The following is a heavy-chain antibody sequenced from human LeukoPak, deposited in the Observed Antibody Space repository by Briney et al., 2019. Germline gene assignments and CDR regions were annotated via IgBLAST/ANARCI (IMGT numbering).Heavy chain of an antibody. CDR3: ARDLRGTRDY. CDR2: INPDGSRR. D-gene: IGHD2-15*01. Sequence: GGSLRLSCAASGFTFSTYWVHWVRQAPGKGLVWVSRINPDGSRRDYADSVKGRFTISGDNAKNTLYLQMNSLRAEDTAVYFCARDLRGTRDYWGQGTLVTVSS. CDR1: GFTFSTYW. V-gene: IGHV3-74*01. J-gene: IGHJ4*02.